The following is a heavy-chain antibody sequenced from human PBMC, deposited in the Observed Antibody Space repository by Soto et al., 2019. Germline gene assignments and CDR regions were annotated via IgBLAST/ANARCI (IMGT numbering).Heavy chain of an antibody. D-gene: IGHD3-16*02. Sequence: QVQLVQSGAEVKKPGSSVKVSCKASGGTFSSYTISWVRQAPGQGLEWMGRIIPILGIANYAQKFQGRVTITADKSTSTAYRELSSLRSEDTAVYYCARDQGYDYVWGSYLPWGQGTLVTVSS. CDR2: IIPILGIA. V-gene: IGHV1-69*08. J-gene: IGHJ5*02. CDR3: ARDQGYDYVWGSYLP. CDR1: GGTFSSYT.